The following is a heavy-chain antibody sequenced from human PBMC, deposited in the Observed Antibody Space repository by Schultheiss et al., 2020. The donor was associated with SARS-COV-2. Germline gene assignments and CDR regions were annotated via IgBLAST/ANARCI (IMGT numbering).Heavy chain of an antibody. CDR1: GYTFTSYG. Sequence: GESLKISCKASGYTFTSYGISWVRQAPGQGLEWMGWISAYNGNTNYAQKLQGRVTMTTDTSTSTAYMELRSLRSDDTAVYYCARVHPGYYGMDVWGQGTTVTVSS. V-gene: IGHV1-18*01. J-gene: IGHJ6*02. CDR2: ISAYNGNT. CDR3: ARVHPGYYGMDV.